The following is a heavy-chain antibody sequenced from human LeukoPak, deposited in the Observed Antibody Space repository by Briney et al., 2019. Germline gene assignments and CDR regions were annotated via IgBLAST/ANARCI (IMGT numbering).Heavy chain of an antibody. CDR3: ARSYYFGSGSYYISDY. J-gene: IGHJ4*02. CDR1: GYIFTTYD. Sequence: ASVKVSCKASGYIFTTYDISWVRQAPGQGLEWMGWISAYNGNTNYAQKLQGRVTITTDASTSTAYMELRSLRSDDTAVYYCARSYYFGSGSYYISDYWGQGTLVTVSS. CDR2: ISAYNGNT. D-gene: IGHD3-10*01. V-gene: IGHV1-18*01.